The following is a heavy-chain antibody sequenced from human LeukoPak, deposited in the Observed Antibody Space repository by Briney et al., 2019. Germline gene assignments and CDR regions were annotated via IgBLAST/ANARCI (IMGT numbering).Heavy chain of an antibody. V-gene: IGHV4-59*01. CDR1: GGSISSYF. CDR2: IYYSGST. Sequence: SETLSLTCTVSGGSISSYFWSWLRQPPGKGLEWIGYIYYSGSTNYNPSLKSRVTISVDTSKNQLSLKLSSVTAADTAVYYCARGRWRCSSTSCYSVYYYYGMDIWGQGTTVTVSS. J-gene: IGHJ6*02. D-gene: IGHD2-2*01. CDR3: ARGRWRCSSTSCYSVYYYYGMDI.